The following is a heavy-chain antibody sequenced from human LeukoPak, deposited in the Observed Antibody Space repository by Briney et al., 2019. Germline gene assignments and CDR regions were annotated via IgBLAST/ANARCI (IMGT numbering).Heavy chain of an antibody. D-gene: IGHD2-2*01. V-gene: IGHV3-23*01. J-gene: IGHJ4*02. CDR3: AKGYCSSNICSLDY. CDR1: GFTFSNYA. Sequence: HTGGSLRLSCAASGFTFSNYAMRGVRQAPGKGLEWVSSISVTGGTTYYADSVKGRFTISRDNSKNTLYLQMNSLRAEDTAVYYCAKGYCSSNICSLDYWGRGSLVTVSS. CDR2: ISVTGGTT.